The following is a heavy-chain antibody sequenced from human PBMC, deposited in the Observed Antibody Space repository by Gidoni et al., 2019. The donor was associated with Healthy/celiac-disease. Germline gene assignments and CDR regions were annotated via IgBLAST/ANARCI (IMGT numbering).Heavy chain of an antibody. CDR1: GGSISSSSYY. CDR2: IYSSGST. V-gene: IGHV4-39*01. Sequence: QLQLQESGPGLVKPSETLSLTCTVSGGSISSSSYYWGWIRQPPGKGLEWIGSIYSSGSTYYNPALKSRVTISVDTSKNQFSLKLSSVTAADTAVYYCARLPRGYPLNHYYYYGMDVWGQGTTVTVSS. CDR3: ARLPRGYPLNHYYYYGMDV. D-gene: IGHD3-10*01. J-gene: IGHJ6*02.